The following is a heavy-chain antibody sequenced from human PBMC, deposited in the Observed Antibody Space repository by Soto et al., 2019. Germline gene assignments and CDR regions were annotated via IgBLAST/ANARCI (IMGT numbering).Heavy chain of an antibody. CDR1: GFSLSTSGVG. CDR3: AHTGYDCLFDP. Sequence: QITLKESGPTLVKPTQTLTLTCTFSGFSLSTSGVGVGWIRQPPGKALEWLALIYWDDDKRYSPSLKSRLTIPKDTSKRQVVLPMTTMDPVDTATYYCAHTGYDCLFDPWGQGTLVTVSS. D-gene: IGHD3-3*01. CDR2: IYWDDDK. V-gene: IGHV2-5*02. J-gene: IGHJ5*02.